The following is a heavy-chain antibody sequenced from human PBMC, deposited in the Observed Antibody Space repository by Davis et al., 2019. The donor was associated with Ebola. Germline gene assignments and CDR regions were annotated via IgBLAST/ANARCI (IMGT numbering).Heavy chain of an antibody. CDR1: GFTFSSYA. J-gene: IGHJ4*02. D-gene: IGHD4-17*01. CDR2: ISSSGSTI. CDR3: ARGRPSTVTKGFYFDY. V-gene: IGHV3-48*02. Sequence: GESLKISCAASGFTFSSYAMSWIRQAPGKGLEWVSYISSSGSTIYYAYSVQGRFTISRDNAKNSLSLQMNSLRDEDTAVYYCARGRPSTVTKGFYFDYWGQGTLVTVSS.